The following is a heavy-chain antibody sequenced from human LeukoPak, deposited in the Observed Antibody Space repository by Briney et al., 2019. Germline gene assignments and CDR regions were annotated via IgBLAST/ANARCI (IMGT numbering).Heavy chain of an antibody. V-gene: IGHV3-30-3*01. CDR1: GFTFRNYV. J-gene: IGHJ4*02. CDR2: TSSDLNVK. D-gene: IGHD3-10*01. CDR3: AREGYYGSGSPPSLYFDY. Sequence: GGSLRLSCAASGFTFRNYVIHWVRQAPGKGLEWVAVTSSDLNVKLYADSVKGRFTISRDNSRSTLYLQMNSPRPEDTAIYYCAREGYYGSGSPPSLYFDYWGQGTLVTVSS.